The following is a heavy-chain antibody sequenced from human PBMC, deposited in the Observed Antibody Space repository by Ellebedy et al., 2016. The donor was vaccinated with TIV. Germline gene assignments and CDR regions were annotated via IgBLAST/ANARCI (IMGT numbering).Heavy chain of an antibody. CDR1: GFTFDDYT. D-gene: IGHD6-13*01. CDR2: ISWDGGST. Sequence: GESLKISCAASGFTFDDYTMHWVRQAPGKGLEWVSLISWDGGSTYYADSVKGRFTISRDNSKNSLYLQMNSLRTEDTALYYCAKGHSVTITAAVYFDYWGQGTLVTVSS. J-gene: IGHJ4*02. V-gene: IGHV3-43*01. CDR3: AKGHSVTITAAVYFDY.